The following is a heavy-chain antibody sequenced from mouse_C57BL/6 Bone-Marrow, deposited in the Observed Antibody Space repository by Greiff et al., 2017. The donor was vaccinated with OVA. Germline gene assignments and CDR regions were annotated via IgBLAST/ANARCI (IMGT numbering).Heavy chain of an antibody. CDR3: SRRGDWYFDV. Sequence: QVHVKQSGAELVKPGASVKISCKASGYAFSSYWMNWVKQRPGKGLEWIGQIYPGDGDTTSNGQFHGKATLTADKSSSTAYMQLSSLTSEDSAVYFCSRRGDWYFDVWGTGTTVTVSS. V-gene: IGHV1-80*01. J-gene: IGHJ1*03. CDR2: IYPGDGDT. CDR1: GYAFSSYW.